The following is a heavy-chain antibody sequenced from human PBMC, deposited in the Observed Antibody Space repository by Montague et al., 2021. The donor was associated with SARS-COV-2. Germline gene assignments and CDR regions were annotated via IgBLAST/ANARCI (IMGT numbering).Heavy chain of an antibody. CDR1: SGSFNDFY. Sequence: SETLSLTCAVYSGSFNDFYWTWIRQSPGKGLEWIGEINHTGSATYNPSLKGRVTLSRDTSKNQFSLKLQSATPADTAVYYCARGRVTISGVLIFIPAAEHLDGWGQGTSVTVSS. D-gene: IGHD3-3*01. CDR3: ARGRVTISGVLIFIPAAEHLDG. J-gene: IGHJ3*01. V-gene: IGHV4-34*01. CDR2: INHTGSA.